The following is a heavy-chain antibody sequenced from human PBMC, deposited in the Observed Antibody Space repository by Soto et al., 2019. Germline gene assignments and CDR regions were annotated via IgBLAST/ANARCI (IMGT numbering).Heavy chain of an antibody. CDR1: GGSISSGGYA. Sequence: SETLSLTCGVSGGSISSGGYAWSWVRQPPGKGLEWIGYIYHGGSSGYNPSLKSRVTVSMERCRNHFSLKLNSVTAADTAVYYCARQIGRVAPYLDYWGRGTLVTVAS. CDR2: IYHGGSS. J-gene: IGHJ4*02. CDR3: ARQIGRVAPYLDY. D-gene: IGHD3-3*01. V-gene: IGHV4-30-2*01.